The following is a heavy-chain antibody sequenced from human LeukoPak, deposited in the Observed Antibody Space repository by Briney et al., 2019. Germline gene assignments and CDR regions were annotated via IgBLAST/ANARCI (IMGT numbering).Heavy chain of an antibody. CDR3: ARLVAFFYDSQAIGDYFDY. Sequence: SETLSLTCNVSGGSISSSTYYWGWIRQPPGKGLEWIGSIYYSGSTYYNPSLKSRVTISVDTSKSQFSLKVDSVTAADTAVYYCARLVAFFYDSQAIGDYFDYWGQGTLVTVSS. CDR1: GGSISSSTYY. D-gene: IGHD2/OR15-2a*01. J-gene: IGHJ4*02. CDR2: IYYSGST. V-gene: IGHV4-39*01.